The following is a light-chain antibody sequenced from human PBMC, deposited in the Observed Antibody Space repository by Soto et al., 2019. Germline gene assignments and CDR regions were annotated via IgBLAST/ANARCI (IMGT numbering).Light chain of an antibody. CDR3: CAYAGSGTVV. V-gene: IGLV2-23*01. CDR1: SNDVGRYNL. Sequence: QSVLTQPASVSGSPEQSITISCTGTSNDVGRYNLVSWYQQHPGKAPKVMIYEATKRPSGVSNRFSGSKSGNTASLTISGXXAXXXXDYYCCAYAGSGTVVFGGGTKLTVL. J-gene: IGLJ3*02. CDR2: EAT.